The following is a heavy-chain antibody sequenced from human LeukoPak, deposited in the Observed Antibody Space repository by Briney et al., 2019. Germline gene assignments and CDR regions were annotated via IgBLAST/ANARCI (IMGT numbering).Heavy chain of an antibody. J-gene: IGHJ5*02. Sequence: VSVKVSCKASGYTFTTYYMHWVRQAPGKGLEWMGKINPTGGSTTYAQKFQGRVTMTRDMSTNTVYMELSSLRSEDTAVYYCARQGRSGSYSAFSWFDPWGQGTLVTVSS. V-gene: IGHV1-46*01. D-gene: IGHD3-22*01. CDR2: INPTGGST. CDR1: GYTFTTYY. CDR3: ARQGRSGSYSAFSWFDP.